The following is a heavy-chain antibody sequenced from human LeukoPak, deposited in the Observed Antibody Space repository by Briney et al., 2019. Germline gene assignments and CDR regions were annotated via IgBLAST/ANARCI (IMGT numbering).Heavy chain of an antibody. D-gene: IGHD6-13*01. Sequence: ASVKVSCKASGYTFITYAINWGRQAPGQRPEWIGWINAGNGNTKYSQKFQGRVTITRDTSASTAYMELSSLRSEDTAVYYCARGPRAAADDYWGQGTLVTVSS. V-gene: IGHV1-3*01. CDR2: INAGNGNT. CDR3: ARGPRAAADDY. J-gene: IGHJ4*02. CDR1: GYTFITYA.